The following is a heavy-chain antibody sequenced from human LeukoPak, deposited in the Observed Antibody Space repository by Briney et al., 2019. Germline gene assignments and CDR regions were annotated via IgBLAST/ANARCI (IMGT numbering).Heavy chain of an antibody. CDR2: ISYDGSNK. D-gene: IGHD2-15*01. V-gene: IGHV3-30*01. CDR1: GFTFSSYA. CDR3: ARGVVVAPSEGWIDY. Sequence: GGSLRLSCAASGFTFSSYAMHWVRQAPGKGLEWVAVISYDGSNKYYADSVKGRFTISRDNSKNTLYLQMNSLRAEDTAVYHCARGVVVAPSEGWIDYWGQGTLVTVSS. J-gene: IGHJ4*02.